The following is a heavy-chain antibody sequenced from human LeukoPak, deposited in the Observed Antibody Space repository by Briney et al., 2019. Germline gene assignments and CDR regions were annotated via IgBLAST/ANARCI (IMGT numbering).Heavy chain of an antibody. Sequence: GGSLRLSCAASGFTFTSYSMNWVRQAPGQGLEWVSSISSSSSYIYYADSVKGRFTISRDNAKNSLYLQMNSLRAEDTAVYYCARDRNYYDSSGSYGGYYYYGMDVWGQGTTVTVSS. J-gene: IGHJ6*02. CDR3: ARDRNYYDSSGSYGGYYYYGMDV. D-gene: IGHD3-22*01. V-gene: IGHV3-21*01. CDR2: ISSSSSYI. CDR1: GFTFTSYS.